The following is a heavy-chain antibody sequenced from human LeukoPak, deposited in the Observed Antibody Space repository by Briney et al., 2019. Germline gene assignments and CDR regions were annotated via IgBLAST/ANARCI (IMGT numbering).Heavy chain of an antibody. CDR1: GFTFNTFW. CDR2: ISGSADRT. J-gene: IGHJ4*02. Sequence: PGGSLRLSCAASGFTFNTFWMAWVRQAPGKGLEWVSAISGSADRTYYADSVKGRFTISRDNSKNTLYLQMNSLRPEDTAIYYCAKESPYGSGSRNYYFHYWGQGTLVTVSS. D-gene: IGHD3-10*01. CDR3: AKESPYGSGSRNYYFHY. V-gene: IGHV3-23*01.